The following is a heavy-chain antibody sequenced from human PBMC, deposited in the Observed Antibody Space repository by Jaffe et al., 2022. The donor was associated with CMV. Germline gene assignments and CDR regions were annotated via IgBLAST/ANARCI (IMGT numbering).Heavy chain of an antibody. CDR3: ARHHIPSTAQLELGEDYYYMDV. D-gene: IGHD1-7*01. CDR2: IYPGDSDT. Sequence: EVQLVQSGAEVKKPGESLKISCKGSGYSFTSYWIGWVRQMPGKGLEWMGIIYPGDSDTRYSPSFQGQVTISADKSISTAYLQWSSLKASDTAMYYCARHHIPSTAQLELGEDYYYMDVWGKGTTVTVSS. CDR1: GYSFTSYW. J-gene: IGHJ6*03. V-gene: IGHV5-51*01.